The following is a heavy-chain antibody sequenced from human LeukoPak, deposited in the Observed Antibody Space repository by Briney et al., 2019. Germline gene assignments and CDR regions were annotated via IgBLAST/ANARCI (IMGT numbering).Heavy chain of an antibody. V-gene: IGHV3-9*01. CDR3: AKVRGTYSSGYFFDY. Sequence: GRSLRLSCAASGFTFDNYAMHWVRQAPGKGLEWLSIISWNSGYIGYADSVKGRFTISRDNAKKSLDLQMNSLRAEDTAFYYCAKVRGTYSSGYFFDYWGQGTLVTVSS. CDR1: GFTFDNYA. CDR2: ISWNSGYI. J-gene: IGHJ4*02. D-gene: IGHD6-19*01.